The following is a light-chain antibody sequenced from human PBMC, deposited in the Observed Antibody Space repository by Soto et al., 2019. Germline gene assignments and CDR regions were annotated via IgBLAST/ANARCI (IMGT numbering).Light chain of an antibody. CDR2: WAT. J-gene: IGKJ4*01. CDR3: HQYSTPPLT. Sequence: DIVMTQSPDSLAVSLGERATINCKSSQSVLYSSNNKNYLSWYQQKAGQPPKLLIYWATTRESGVPDRFSGSGSGTDFTLTISSLQAEDVEVYYCHQYSTPPLTFGGGTKVDIK. V-gene: IGKV4-1*01. CDR1: QSVLYSSNNKNY.